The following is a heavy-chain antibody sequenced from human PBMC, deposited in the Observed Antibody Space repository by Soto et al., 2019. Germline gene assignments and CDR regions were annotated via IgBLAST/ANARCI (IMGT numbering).Heavy chain of an antibody. CDR2: IDAGNGRT. D-gene: IGHD1-1*01. CDR3: ARGRWTQTTADYYLDY. J-gene: IGHJ4*02. Sequence: APVKVFCKASEYTFTKYAVPLGGQGPGQRFEWMGWIDAGNGRTKYSQKFQGRVTITRDTSASTAYMELSGLRSEDTALYFCARGRWTQTTADYYLDYWGQGTQVTVSS. V-gene: IGHV1-3*01. CDR1: EYTFTKYA.